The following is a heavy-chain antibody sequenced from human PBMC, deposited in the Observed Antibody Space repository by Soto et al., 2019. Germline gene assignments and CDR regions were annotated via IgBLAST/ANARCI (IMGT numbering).Heavy chain of an antibody. CDR3: AKSLYRSPSFTPDY. V-gene: IGHV3-23*01. CDR2: ISTSSNNT. CDR1: GFTFSSYS. D-gene: IGHD6-19*01. Sequence: PGGSVRLSCAASGFTFSSYSMIWVRQAPGKGLEWVSVISTSSNNTYYADSVKGRFTISRDNSKNTLYLQMNTLKAEDTAVYYCAKSLYRSPSFTPDYCGQGTLVTVSS. J-gene: IGHJ4*02.